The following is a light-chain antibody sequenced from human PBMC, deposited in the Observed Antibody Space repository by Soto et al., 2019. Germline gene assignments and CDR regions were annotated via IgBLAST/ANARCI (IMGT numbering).Light chain of an antibody. J-gene: IGLJ2*01. CDR1: SSDVGSYNL. CDR3: CSYAGSSTEV. Sequence: QSALTQPASVSGSPGQSITISCTGTSSDVGSYNLVSWYQQHPGKAPKLMIYEGSKRPSGVSNRFSGSKSGNTASLTISGLQAEDEADYYCCSYAGSSTEVFGGGTKHTVL. V-gene: IGLV2-23*01. CDR2: EGS.